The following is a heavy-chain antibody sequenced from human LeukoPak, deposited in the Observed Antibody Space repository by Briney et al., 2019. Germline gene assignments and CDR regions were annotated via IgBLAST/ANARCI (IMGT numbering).Heavy chain of an antibody. Sequence: GGSLTLSCAASGFPFSSYGMHWVRQAPGKGLEWVGVIWSDGSNKYYADSLKGRFTISRDNSKNTLYLQMNSLRAEDTAVYYCARGRYSSSPYYFDYWGQGTLVTVSS. D-gene: IGHD6-13*01. CDR2: IWSDGSNK. J-gene: IGHJ4*02. CDR1: GFPFSSYG. CDR3: ARGRYSSSPYYFDY. V-gene: IGHV3-33*01.